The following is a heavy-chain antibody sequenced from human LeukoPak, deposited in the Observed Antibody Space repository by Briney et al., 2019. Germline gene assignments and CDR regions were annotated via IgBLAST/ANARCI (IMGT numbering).Heavy chain of an antibody. CDR2: ISYDGSNK. D-gene: IGHD6-13*01. V-gene: IGHV3-30-3*01. J-gene: IGHJ4*02. CDR3: ARDRCGYSSTCPFDY. Sequence: GGSLRLSCAASGFTFSSYPMHWVRQAPRTGLEWLAFISYDGSNKYYADSVKVRFTISRDNSKNTLYLQMNSLRVEDTAVYYCARDRCGYSSTCPFDYWGQGTLVTASS. CDR1: GFTFSSYP.